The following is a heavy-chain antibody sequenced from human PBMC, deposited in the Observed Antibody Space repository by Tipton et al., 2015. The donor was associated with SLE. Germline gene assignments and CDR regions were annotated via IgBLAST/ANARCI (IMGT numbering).Heavy chain of an antibody. CDR2: IYYSANT. V-gene: IGHV4-39*01. CDR1: GDPITSSSYY. J-gene: IGHJ5*02. CDR3: TRHVVGVASRPGWFDT. Sequence: TLSLTCTVPGDPITSSSYYWGWIRQPPGKGLEWIGSIYYSANTYYNPSLKSRVTISVDTSRNQFSLKLNFVTAADTAFYYCTRHVVGVASRPGWFDTWGQGTLVSVSS. D-gene: IGHD2-15*01.